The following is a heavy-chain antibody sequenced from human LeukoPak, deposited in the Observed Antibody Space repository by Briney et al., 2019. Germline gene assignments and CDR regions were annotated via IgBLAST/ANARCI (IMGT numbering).Heavy chain of an antibody. D-gene: IGHD7-27*01. J-gene: IGHJ4*02. CDR3: ARDYRTGFDY. V-gene: IGHV1-18*01. CDR1: GYTFTTYG. CDR2: ISTYNGNT. Sequence: ASVKVSCKASGYTFTTYGMNWVRQAPGQGLEWLGWISTYNGNTHYAQKLQGRVTMTTDTSTTTAYMELRSLRSDDTAVYYCARDYRTGFDYWGQGTLVTVSS.